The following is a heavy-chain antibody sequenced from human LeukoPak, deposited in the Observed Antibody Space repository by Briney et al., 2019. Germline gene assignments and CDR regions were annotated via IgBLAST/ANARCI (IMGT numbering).Heavy chain of an antibody. J-gene: IGHJ6*02. CDR2: IWYDGSNK. CDR3: ARDRLPSMDPMEV. V-gene: IGHV3-33*01. D-gene: IGHD3-10*01. CDR1: GFTFSSYG. Sequence: GGFLRLSCAASGFTFSSYGMHWVRQAPGKGLEWVAVIWYDGSNKYYADSVKGRFTISRDNSKNTLYLQMNSLRAEDTAVYYCARDRLPSMDPMEVWGQGTTVTVSS.